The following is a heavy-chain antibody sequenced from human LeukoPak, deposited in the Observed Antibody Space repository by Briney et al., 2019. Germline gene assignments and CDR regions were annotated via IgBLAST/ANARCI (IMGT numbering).Heavy chain of an antibody. CDR1: GFTFSSYA. Sequence: GGSLRLSCAASGFTFSSYAMSWVRQAPGKGLEWVSAISGSGGSTYYADSVKGRFTISRDNSKNTLYSQMNSLRAEDTAVYYCAKDDYGDYIFDYWGQGTLVTVSS. CDR3: AKDDYGDYIFDY. V-gene: IGHV3-23*01. J-gene: IGHJ4*02. CDR2: ISGSGGST. D-gene: IGHD4-17*01.